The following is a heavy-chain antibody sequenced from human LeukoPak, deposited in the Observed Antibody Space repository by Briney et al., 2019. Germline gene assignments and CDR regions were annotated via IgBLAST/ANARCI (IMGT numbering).Heavy chain of an antibody. Sequence: SETLSLTCSVSGGSISSSSYYWAWIRQPPGKGLEWIANIYYSGSTYFNPSLKSRVTISKDTSKNQFSLKLTSVTAADTAVYYCARLVPPGWFDPWGQGTLVTVSS. D-gene: IGHD7-27*01. V-gene: IGHV4-39*01. CDR1: GGSISSSSYY. CDR3: ARLVPPGWFDP. J-gene: IGHJ5*02. CDR2: IYYSGST.